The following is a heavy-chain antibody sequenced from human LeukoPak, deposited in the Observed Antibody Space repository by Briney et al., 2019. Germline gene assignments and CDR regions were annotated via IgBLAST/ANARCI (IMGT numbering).Heavy chain of an antibody. Sequence: AGTLRLSCAASGFTFSRYGMSWVRQAPGKGLERVSAISVSGGTAYYEGSVKGRFTISRDTSKNTLFLQMNSLIADDTAVYFCAKDRDGGANTWAKGFDYWGQGTLVTVSS. CDR3: AKDRDGGANTWAKGFDY. D-gene: IGHD1-26*01. CDR2: ISVSGGTA. V-gene: IGHV3-23*01. J-gene: IGHJ4*02. CDR1: GFTFSRYG.